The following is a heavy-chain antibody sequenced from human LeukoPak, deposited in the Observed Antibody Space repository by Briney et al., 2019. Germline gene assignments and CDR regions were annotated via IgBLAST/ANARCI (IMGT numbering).Heavy chain of an antibody. CDR3: ARDHRGIAVAGNSFDY. CDR2: ISAYNGNT. CDR1: GYTFTSYG. Sequence: ASVKLSCTASGYTFTSYGISWVRHAPGQGLEWMGWISAYNGNTNDAQKLQGRVTMTTDTSTSTAYMELRSLRSDDTAVYYCARDHRGIAVAGNSFDYWGQGTLVTVSS. J-gene: IGHJ4*02. V-gene: IGHV1-18*01. D-gene: IGHD6-19*01.